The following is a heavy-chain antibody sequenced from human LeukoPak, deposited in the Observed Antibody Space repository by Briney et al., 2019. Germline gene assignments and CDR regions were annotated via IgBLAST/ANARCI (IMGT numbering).Heavy chain of an antibody. J-gene: IGHJ4*02. Sequence: AASVKVSCKASGYTFTGYYMHWVRQAPGQGLEWMGWINPNSGGTNYAQKFQGRVTMTRDTSISTAYMELSRLRSDDTAVYYCARDIRLQSYYFDYWGQGTLVTVSS. CDR3: ARDIRLQSYYFDY. CDR1: GYTFTGYY. CDR2: INPNSGGT. D-gene: IGHD4-4*01. V-gene: IGHV1-2*02.